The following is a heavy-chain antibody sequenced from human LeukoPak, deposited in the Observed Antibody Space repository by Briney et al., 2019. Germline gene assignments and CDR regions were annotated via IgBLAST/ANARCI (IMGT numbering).Heavy chain of an antibody. CDR2: ISSSSSYT. V-gene: IGHV3-11*06. D-gene: IGHD2-15*01. Sequence: GGSLRLSCTASGFTFSSYYMNWIRKAPGKGLEPVSYISSSSSYTAYADSVKGRFTISRDNAKNSLYLQMDSLRAEDTAVYYCARDGYCSGGSCDPYSWGQGTLVTVSS. J-gene: IGHJ4*02. CDR3: ARDGYCSGGSCDPYS. CDR1: GFTFSSYY.